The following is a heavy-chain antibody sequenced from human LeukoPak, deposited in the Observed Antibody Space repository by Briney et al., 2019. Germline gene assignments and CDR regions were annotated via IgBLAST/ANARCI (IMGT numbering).Heavy chain of an antibody. Sequence: GASVKVSCKASGYTFTGYYMHWVRQAPGQGLEWMGWINPNSGGTNYAQKFQGRVTMTRDTSISTAYMELSRLRSDDTAVYYCARVSSSTSCYAEFDYWGQGTLVTVPS. CDR3: ARVSSSTSCYAEFDY. CDR2: INPNSGGT. J-gene: IGHJ4*02. D-gene: IGHD2-2*01. V-gene: IGHV1-2*02. CDR1: GYTFTGYY.